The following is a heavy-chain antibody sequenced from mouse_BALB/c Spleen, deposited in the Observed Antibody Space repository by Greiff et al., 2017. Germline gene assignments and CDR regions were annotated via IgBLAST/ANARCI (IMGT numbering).Heavy chain of an antibody. CDR1: GFTFSDYY. Sequence: EVKLVESGGGLVKPGGSLKLSCAASGFTFSDYYMYWVRQTPEKRLEWVATISDGGSYTYYPDSVKGRFTISRDNAKNNLYLQMSSLKSEDTAMYYCARDSSFAYWGQGTLVTVSA. D-gene: IGHD1-3*01. CDR3: ARDSSFAY. V-gene: IGHV5-4*02. CDR2: ISDGGSYT. J-gene: IGHJ3*01.